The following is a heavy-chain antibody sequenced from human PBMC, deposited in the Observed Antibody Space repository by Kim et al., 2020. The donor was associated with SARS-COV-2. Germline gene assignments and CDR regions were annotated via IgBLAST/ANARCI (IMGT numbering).Heavy chain of an antibody. J-gene: IGHJ6*02. CDR2: IKQDGSEK. D-gene: IGHD3-9*01. Sequence: GGSLRLSCAASGFTFSSYWMSWVRQAPGKGLEWVANIKQDGSEKYYVDSVKGRFTISRDNAKNSLYLQMNSLRAEDTAVYYCARDLYFDWLTLYYYGMDVWGQGTTVTVSS. CDR1: GFTFSSYW. V-gene: IGHV3-7*05. CDR3: ARDLYFDWLTLYYYGMDV.